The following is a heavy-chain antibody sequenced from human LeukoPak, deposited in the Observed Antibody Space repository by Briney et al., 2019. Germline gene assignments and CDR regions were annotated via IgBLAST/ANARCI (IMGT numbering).Heavy chain of an antibody. CDR3: ARGRALYYYDSSGYYY. CDR1: GFTFSSYE. Sequence: GGSLRLSCAASGFTFSSYEMNWVRQAPGKGLEWVSYISSSGSTIYYADSVKGRFTISRDNAKNSLYLQMSSLRAEDTAVYYCARGRALYYYDSSGYYYWGQGTLVTVSS. V-gene: IGHV3-48*03. J-gene: IGHJ4*02. CDR2: ISSSGSTI. D-gene: IGHD3-22*01.